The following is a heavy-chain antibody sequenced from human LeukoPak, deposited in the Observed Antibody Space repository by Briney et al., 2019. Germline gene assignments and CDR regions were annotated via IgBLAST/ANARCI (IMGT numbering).Heavy chain of an antibody. D-gene: IGHD3-9*01. J-gene: IGHJ4*02. CDR3: ARYDILTGRLNFDY. Sequence: SETLSLTCAVYGGSFSGYYWSWIRQPPGKGLEWIGEVNHSGSTYYNPSLKSRVTISVDTSKNQFSLKLSSVTAADTAVYYCARYDILTGRLNFDYWGQGTLVTVSS. CDR2: VNHSGST. CDR1: GGSFSGYY. V-gene: IGHV4-34*01.